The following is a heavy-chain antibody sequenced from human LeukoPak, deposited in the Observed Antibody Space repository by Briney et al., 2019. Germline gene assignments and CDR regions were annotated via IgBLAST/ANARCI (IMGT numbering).Heavy chain of an antibody. Sequence: GESLKISCKGSGYSFTSYWIGWVRQMPGKGLEWMGIIYPGDSDTRYSPSFQGQVTISADKSISTAYLQWSSLKASDTAMYYCARLVQQQLVESPIDYWGQGTLVTVSS. V-gene: IGHV5-51*01. CDR2: IYPGDSDT. CDR1: GYSFTSYW. CDR3: ARLVQQQLVESPIDY. J-gene: IGHJ4*02. D-gene: IGHD6-13*01.